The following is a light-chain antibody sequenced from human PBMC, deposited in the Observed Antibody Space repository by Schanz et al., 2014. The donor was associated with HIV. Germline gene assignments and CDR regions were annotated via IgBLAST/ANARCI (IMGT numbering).Light chain of an antibody. J-gene: IGLJ3*02. CDR1: SSNIGAGYD. CDR3: AAWDDSLDGWV. CDR2: GDN. V-gene: IGLV1-40*01. Sequence: QSVLTQPPSVSGAPGQWVTVSCSGGSSNIGAGYDVHWYQQLPGTAPKLLIYGDNNRPSGVPDRFSGSGSGTSASLAISGLRFEDEADYYCAAWDDSLDGWVFGGGTKLTVL.